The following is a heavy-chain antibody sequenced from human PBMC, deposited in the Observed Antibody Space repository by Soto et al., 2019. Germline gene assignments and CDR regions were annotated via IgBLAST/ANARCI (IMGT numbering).Heavy chain of an antibody. CDR3: ARENSVQLEPTYNWFDP. J-gene: IGHJ5*02. V-gene: IGHV1-69*04. Sequence: GASVKVSCKASGGTFSSYTISWVRQAPGQGLEWMGRIIPILGIANYAQKFQGRVTITADKSTSTAYMELSSLRSEDTAVYYCARENSVQLEPTYNWFDPWGQGTLVTVSS. D-gene: IGHD1-1*01. CDR2: IIPILGIA. CDR1: GGTFSSYT.